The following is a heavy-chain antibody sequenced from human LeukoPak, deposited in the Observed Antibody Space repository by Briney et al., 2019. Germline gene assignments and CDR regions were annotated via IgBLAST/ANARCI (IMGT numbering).Heavy chain of an antibody. Sequence: PSETLSLTCTVSGGSISGYYWIWIRQPAGKGLEWIGRIYTSGSTNYNPSLNSRVTMSVDTSKNQFSLKLSSVTAADTAVYYCARGGIAAAALVHLDYWGQGTLVTVSS. CDR3: ARGGIAAAALVHLDY. D-gene: IGHD6-13*01. V-gene: IGHV4-4*07. CDR2: IYTSGST. J-gene: IGHJ4*02. CDR1: GGSISGYY.